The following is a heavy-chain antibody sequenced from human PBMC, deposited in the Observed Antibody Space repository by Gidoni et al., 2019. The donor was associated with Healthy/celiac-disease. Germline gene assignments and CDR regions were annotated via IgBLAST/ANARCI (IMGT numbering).Heavy chain of an antibody. V-gene: IGHV3-43*01. CDR2: ISWDGGST. Sequence: EVQLVESGGVVVQPGGSLRLYCAASGFTFDDYNMHWVRQAPGKGLEWVSLISWDGGSTYYADSVKGRFTISRDNSKNSLYLQMNSLRTEDTALYYCAKAKMDQGSGYPDWYFDLWGRGTLVTVSS. CDR3: AKAKMDQGSGYPDWYFDL. J-gene: IGHJ2*01. CDR1: GFTFDDYN. D-gene: IGHD3-22*01.